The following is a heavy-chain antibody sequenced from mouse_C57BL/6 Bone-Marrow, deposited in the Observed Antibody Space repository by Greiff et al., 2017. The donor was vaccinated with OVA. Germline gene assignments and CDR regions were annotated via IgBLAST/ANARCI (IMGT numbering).Heavy chain of an antibody. CDR2: FYPGSGSI. CDR1: GYTFTEYT. V-gene: IGHV1-62-2*01. J-gene: IGHJ2*01. Sequence: VQLVESGAELVKPGASVKLSCKASGYTFTEYTIHWVKQRSGQGLEWIGWFYPGSGSIKYNEKFKDKATLTADKSSSTVYMELSRLTSEDSAVYFCARHEVGITTVVATDYFDYWGQGTTLTVSS. D-gene: IGHD1-1*01. CDR3: ARHEVGITTVVATDYFDY.